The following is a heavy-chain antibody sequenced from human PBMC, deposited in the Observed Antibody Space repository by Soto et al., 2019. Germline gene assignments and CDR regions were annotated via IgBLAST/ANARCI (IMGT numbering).Heavy chain of an antibody. CDR1: GFSLTTTGVG. Sequence: QITLKESGPTLVQPTQTLTLTCAFSGFSLTTTGVGVGWIRQPPGKALEWLVVIYWDDNKRYSPSLKTRLTSTQDAPKNQVVLTMANMDPVDTATYHCADRSSISLFDYWGQGALVTVSS. CDR3: ADRSSISLFDY. CDR2: IYWDDNK. D-gene: IGHD3-3*02. V-gene: IGHV2-5*02. J-gene: IGHJ4*02.